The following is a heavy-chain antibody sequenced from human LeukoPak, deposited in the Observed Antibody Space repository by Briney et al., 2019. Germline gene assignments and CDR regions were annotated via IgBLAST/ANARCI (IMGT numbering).Heavy chain of an antibody. V-gene: IGHV4-59*01. CDR3: ARGRQSGYSYGLDY. J-gene: IGHJ4*02. CDR1: GGSISSYY. Sequence: SETLSLTCIVSGGSISSYYWSWIRQPPGKGLEWIGYIYYSGNTNYNPSLKSRVTISVDTSKNQFSLELNSVTAADTAVYYCARGRQSGYSYGLDYWGQGTLVTVSS. CDR2: IYYSGNT. D-gene: IGHD5-18*01.